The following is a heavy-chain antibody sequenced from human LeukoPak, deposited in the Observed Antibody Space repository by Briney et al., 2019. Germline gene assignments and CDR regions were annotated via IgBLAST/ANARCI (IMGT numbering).Heavy chain of an antibody. D-gene: IGHD6-13*01. CDR1: RFTYSSCA. CDR2: IGGSGGST. J-gene: IGHJ4*02. Sequence: GGSLSLSCAASRFTYSSCAMSWVRQAPGKGRAWVAAIGGSGGSTYYADSVKGRFTISRDNSKNTLYLQMNSLRAEDTAVYNCAKRGQQQGFDYWGQGTLVTVSS. V-gene: IGHV3-23*01. CDR3: AKRGQQQGFDY.